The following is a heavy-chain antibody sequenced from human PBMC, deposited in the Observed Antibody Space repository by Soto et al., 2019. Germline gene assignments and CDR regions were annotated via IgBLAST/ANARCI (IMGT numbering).Heavy chain of an antibody. CDR1: GFTFSSYA. CDR3: AKDHQEVIAARPEVGY. D-gene: IGHD6-6*01. J-gene: IGHJ4*02. V-gene: IGHV3-23*01. Sequence: EVQLLESGGGLVQPGGSLRLSCAASGFTFSSYAMSWFRQAPGKGLEWVSAISGSGGSTYYADSVKGRFTISRDNSKNTLYLQMNSLRAEATAVYYCAKDHQEVIAARPEVGYWGQGTLVTVSS. CDR2: ISGSGGST.